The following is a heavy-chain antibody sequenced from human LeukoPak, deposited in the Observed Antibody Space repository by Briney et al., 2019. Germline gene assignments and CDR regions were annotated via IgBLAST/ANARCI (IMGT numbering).Heavy chain of an antibody. Sequence: SETLSLTCTVSGGSISSYYWSWIRQPPGKGLEWIGYIYYSGSTNYNPSLKSRVTISVDTSKNQFSLKLSSVTAADTAVYYCARQAPTVYYFDYWGQGTLVTVSS. CDR2: IYYSGST. D-gene: IGHD1-14*01. V-gene: IGHV4-59*01. CDR3: ARQAPTVYYFDY. CDR1: GGSISSYY. J-gene: IGHJ4*02.